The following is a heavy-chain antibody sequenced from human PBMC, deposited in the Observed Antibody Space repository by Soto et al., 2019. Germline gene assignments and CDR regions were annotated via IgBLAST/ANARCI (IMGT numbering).Heavy chain of an antibody. CDR2: IYYSGST. CDR3: AREDYYDSSD. D-gene: IGHD3-22*01. Sequence: PSETLSLTCVVSGGNISNIHVWSWIRQPPGKGLEWIGYIYYSGSTNYNPSLKSRVTISVDTSKNQFSLKLSSVTAADTAVYYCAREDYYDSSDWGQGTLVTVSS. J-gene: IGHJ1*01. V-gene: IGHV4-59*11. CDR1: GGNISNIHV.